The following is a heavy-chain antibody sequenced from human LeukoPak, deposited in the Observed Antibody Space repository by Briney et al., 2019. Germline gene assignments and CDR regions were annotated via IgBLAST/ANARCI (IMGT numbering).Heavy chain of an antibody. V-gene: IGHV3-13*05. Sequence: GGSLRLSCAASGFTFSSYDMHWVRQATGKGLEWVSAIGTAGDPYYPGSVKGRFTISRENAKNSLYLQMNSLRAEDTAVYYCARGGLNYGDYKYYYYYGMDVWGKGTTVTVSS. CDR2: IGTAGDP. D-gene: IGHD4-17*01. CDR3: ARGGLNYGDYKYYYYYGMDV. J-gene: IGHJ6*04. CDR1: GFTFSSYD.